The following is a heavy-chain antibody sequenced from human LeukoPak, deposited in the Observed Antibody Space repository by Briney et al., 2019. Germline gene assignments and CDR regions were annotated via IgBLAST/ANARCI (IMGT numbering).Heavy chain of an antibody. CDR2: FHYTGST. J-gene: IGHJ4*02. Sequence: SETLSLTCTVSGSSVSSAGYYWTWIRQHPGQGLEWIGFFHYTGSTDYTPSLKSLVTISADTSKNQFSLKLSSVTAADTAVYYCAREDANLYYFDYWGQGTLVTVSS. D-gene: IGHD4/OR15-4a*01. CDR1: GSSVSSAGYY. CDR3: AREDANLYYFDY. V-gene: IGHV4-31*01.